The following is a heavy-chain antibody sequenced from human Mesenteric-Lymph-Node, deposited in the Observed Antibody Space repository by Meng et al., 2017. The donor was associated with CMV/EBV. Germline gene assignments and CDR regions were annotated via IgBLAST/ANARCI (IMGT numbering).Heavy chain of an antibody. CDR3: ARDRRYYYVSGSPGGGMFAD. CDR2: IYTSGST. Sequence: SSNSMSWFRQVPGKVLEWVSVIYTSGSTYYADSVKGRFTVSKDNSKNTLYLQMNSLRVEDTAVYYCARDRRYYYVSGSPGGGMFADWGQGTLVTVSS. J-gene: IGHJ4*02. D-gene: IGHD3-10*01. CDR1: SSNS. V-gene: IGHV3-66*01.